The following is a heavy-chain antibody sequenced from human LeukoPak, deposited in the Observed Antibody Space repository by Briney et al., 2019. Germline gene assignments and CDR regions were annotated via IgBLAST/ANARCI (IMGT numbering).Heavy chain of an antibody. V-gene: IGHV4-34*01. J-gene: IGHJ4*02. D-gene: IGHD6-19*01. CDR3: ARGEYSSGWYRSEYYFDY. CDR1: GGSFSGCY. Sequence: SETLSLTCAVYGGSFSGCYWSWIRQPPGKGLEWIGEINHSGSTNYNPPLKSRVTISVDTSKDQFSLKLSSVTAADTAVYYCARGEYSSGWYRSEYYFDYWGQGTLVTVSS. CDR2: INHSGST.